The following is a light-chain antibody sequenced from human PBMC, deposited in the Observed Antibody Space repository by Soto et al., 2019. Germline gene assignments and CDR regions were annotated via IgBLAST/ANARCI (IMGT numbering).Light chain of an antibody. V-gene: IGKV1-39*01. CDR2: AAS. CDR3: QQSYSTPWT. J-gene: IGKJ1*01. CDR1: QSISSY. Sequence: DIQMTQSPSSLSASVGDRVTITCRASQSISSYLNWYQQKPGKAPKLLIYAASSLQSGVPSRFSGSGSGTXXXXXXXXXQPEDFATYYCQQSYSTPWTFGQGTKVEIK.